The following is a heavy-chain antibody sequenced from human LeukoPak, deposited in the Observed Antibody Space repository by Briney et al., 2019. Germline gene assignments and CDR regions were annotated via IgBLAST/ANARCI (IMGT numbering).Heavy chain of an antibody. D-gene: IGHD6-13*01. J-gene: IGHJ5*02. Sequence: ASVKVSCKASGGTFSSYAISWVRQAPGQGLESMGGIIPIFGTANYAQKFQGRVTITTDESASTAYMELSSLRSEDTAVYYCARGVSGWYATNWFDPWGQGTLVTVSS. CDR2: IIPIFGTA. CDR3: ARGVSGWYATNWFDP. V-gene: IGHV1-69*05. CDR1: GGTFSSYA.